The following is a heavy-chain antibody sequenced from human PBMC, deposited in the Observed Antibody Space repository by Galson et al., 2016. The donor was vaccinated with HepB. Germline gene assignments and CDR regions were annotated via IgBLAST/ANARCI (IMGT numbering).Heavy chain of an antibody. J-gene: IGHJ4*02. CDR2: IEPDGSRP. V-gene: IGHV3-74*01. CDR3: ARDLSGLDY. CDR1: GFTFTHHQ. Sequence: SLRLSCKTSGFTFTHHQMNWVRQVPGKGLDWVSRIEPDGSRPIYADSVKGRFTISRDNAENTVYLQMNSLRADDKAVEYWARDLSGLDYWGQGTLVTVSP.